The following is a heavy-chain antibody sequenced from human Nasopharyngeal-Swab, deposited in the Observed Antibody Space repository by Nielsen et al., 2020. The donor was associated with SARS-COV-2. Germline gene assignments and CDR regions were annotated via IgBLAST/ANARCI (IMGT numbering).Heavy chain of an antibody. J-gene: IGHJ4*02. CDR3: ASTPLDSSGYYYAFHY. CDR1: GFTFSRFT. D-gene: IGHD3-22*01. V-gene: IGHV3-30-3*01. CDR2: ISYDGSNK. Sequence: GASLTLSCAVSGFTFSRFTMHWVRQAPGKGLEWVAVISYDGSNKYYADSGKGRLSISRDISKNTLYLQMNRLRAEDTAVFYCASTPLDSSGYYYAFHYWGRGTLVTVSS.